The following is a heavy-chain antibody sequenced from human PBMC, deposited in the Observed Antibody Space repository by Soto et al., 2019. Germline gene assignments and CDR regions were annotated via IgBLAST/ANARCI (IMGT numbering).Heavy chain of an antibody. CDR3: AREWSDSQGEAFDY. D-gene: IGHD3-16*01. J-gene: IGHJ4*02. CDR2: IYYSGST. V-gene: IGHV4-31*03. Sequence: QVPLPESGPGLVKPSQTLSLTCTVSGGSISSGGYYWSWIRQHPGQGLEWIGYIYYSGSTYYNPSLNSRVTISVDTSKNQFSLKLSSVTAADTAVYYCAREWSDSQGEAFDYWGQGTLVTVSS. CDR1: GGSISSGGYY.